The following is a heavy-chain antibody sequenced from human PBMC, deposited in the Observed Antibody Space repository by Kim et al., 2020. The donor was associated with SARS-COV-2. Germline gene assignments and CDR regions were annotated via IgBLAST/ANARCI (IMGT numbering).Heavy chain of an antibody. J-gene: IGHJ3*02. CDR1: GFTFSSRW. CDR3: ARDLSGHGAFDI. V-gene: IGHV3-74*03. D-gene: IGHD1-26*01. CDR2: IDNEGSYT. Sequence: GGSLRLSCAASGFTFSSRWMHWVRQAPGKGLVWVSGIDNEGSYTTHADSVKGRFTISRDNAKNTLYVQMNSLRGEDTAVYYCARDLSGHGAFDIWGQGTMVIVSS.